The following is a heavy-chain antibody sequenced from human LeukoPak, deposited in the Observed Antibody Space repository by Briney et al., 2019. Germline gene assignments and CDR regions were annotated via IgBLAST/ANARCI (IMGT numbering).Heavy chain of an antibody. CDR1: GFNFSDYY. J-gene: IGHJ4*02. D-gene: IGHD2/OR15-2a*01. V-gene: IGHV3-11*01. Sequence: RGSLRLSCAASGFNFSDYYMSWIRQAPGGGLEWVSYTSNRAYSTYYAVSVKGRFTTSRDNAKNALYLQMNSLRVEDTAVYYCVIVKRRFDSWGLGTLVTVSS. CDR2: TSNRAYST. CDR3: VIVKRRFDS.